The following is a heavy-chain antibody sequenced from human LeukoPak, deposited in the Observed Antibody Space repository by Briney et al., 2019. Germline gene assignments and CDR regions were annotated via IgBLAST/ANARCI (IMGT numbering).Heavy chain of an antibody. J-gene: IGHJ3*02. Sequence: GGSLRLSCAASGFTFDDYAMHWVRQAPGKGLEWVSGISWNSGSIGYADSVKGRFTISRDNAKNSLCLQMNSLRAEDTALYYCAKVYSPSRIVGATHGAFDIWGQGTMVTVSS. D-gene: IGHD1-26*01. CDR1: GFTFDDYA. CDR3: AKVYSPSRIVGATHGAFDI. V-gene: IGHV3-9*01. CDR2: ISWNSGSI.